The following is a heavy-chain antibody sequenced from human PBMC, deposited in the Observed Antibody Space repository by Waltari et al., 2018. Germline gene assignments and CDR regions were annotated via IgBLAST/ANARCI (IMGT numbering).Heavy chain of an antibody. J-gene: IGHJ4*02. CDR2: FSVYNGNT. D-gene: IGHD3-10*01. V-gene: IGHV1-18*01. Sequence: QVQLVQSGAEVKKPGASVKVSCKASGYTFTTYGISWVRQAPGQGLEWMGWFSVYNGNTNYAQKLQGRVTMTTDTSTSTAYMELRSLRSDDTAVYYCARGVPGSWPDYYFDHWGQGTLVTVAS. CDR3: ARGVPGSWPDYYFDH. CDR1: GYTFTTYG.